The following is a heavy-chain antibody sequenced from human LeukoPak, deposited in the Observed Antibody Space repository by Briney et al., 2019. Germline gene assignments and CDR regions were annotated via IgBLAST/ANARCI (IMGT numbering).Heavy chain of an antibody. J-gene: IGHJ4*02. V-gene: IGHV3-9*01. D-gene: IGHD3-10*01. Sequence: SGGSLRLSCAASGFTFDDYAMHWVRQAPGKGLEWVSGISWNSGSIGYADSVKGRFTISRDNAKNSLYLQMNSLRAEDTALYYCAKCYYGSGSYYNPHYFDYWGQGTLVTVSS. CDR3: AKCYYGSGSYYNPHYFDY. CDR2: ISWNSGSI. CDR1: GFTFDDYA.